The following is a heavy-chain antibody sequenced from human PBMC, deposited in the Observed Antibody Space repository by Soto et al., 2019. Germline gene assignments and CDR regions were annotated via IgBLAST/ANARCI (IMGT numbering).Heavy chain of an antibody. CDR3: ARDPPTPNWRGPEDQ. CDR1: GFNFNRFA. V-gene: IGHV3-30*09. Sequence: QVQMVESGGGLVQPGRSLRLTCTASGFNFNRFAIHWVRQAPGKGLEWVAVISYDGNNEYVAVPLRDRFAITRNNSQNKLCLPIGDVRVEDTARYYSARDPPTPNWRGPEDQWGQGSVVNVSS. D-gene: IGHD2-2*01. CDR2: ISYDGNNE. J-gene: IGHJ4*02.